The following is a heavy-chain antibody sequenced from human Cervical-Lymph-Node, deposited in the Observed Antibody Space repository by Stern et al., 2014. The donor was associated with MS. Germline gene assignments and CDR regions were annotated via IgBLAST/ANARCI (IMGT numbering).Heavy chain of an antibody. CDR1: GGSIGRSSYY. CDR2: IFYTGGT. D-gene: IGHD6-19*01. J-gene: IGHJ4*02. V-gene: IGHV4-39*02. CDR3: ARGAGVFDS. Sequence: VQLVESGPGLVKPSETLSLTCTVSGGSIGRSSYYWGWIRQPPGKGLEWIGNIFYTGGTFYDPSLKSRVTISADPSNNHFSLRLNSVTAADTAVYYCARGAGVFDSWGQGTLVTVSP.